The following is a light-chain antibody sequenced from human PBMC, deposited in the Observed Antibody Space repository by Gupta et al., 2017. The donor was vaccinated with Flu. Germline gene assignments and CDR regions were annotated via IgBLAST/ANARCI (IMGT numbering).Light chain of an antibody. CDR2: CAS. J-gene: IGKJ2*02. V-gene: IGKV4-1*01. CDR3: QQYYSTPGT. CDR1: QSVLYSSNNKNY. Sequence: DIVMTQSPDSLSVSLGERATINCKSSQSVLYSSNNKNYLAWYQQKPGQPPKLLIYCASTRESGVPDRFSGSGSGTXFTLTIXSLQAEDVAVYYCQQYYSTPGTFGXGTKLEIK.